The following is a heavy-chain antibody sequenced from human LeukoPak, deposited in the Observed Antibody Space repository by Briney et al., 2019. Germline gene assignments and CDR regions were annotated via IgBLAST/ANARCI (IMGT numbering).Heavy chain of an antibody. D-gene: IGHD4-11*01. V-gene: IGHV3-21*01. Sequence: GGSLRLSCAASGFTFSSYSMNWVRQAPGKGLEWVSSISSSSSYIYYADSVKGRFTISRDSAKDSLYLQMNSLRAEDTAVYYCARTIQSALDYWGQGTLVTVSS. CDR2: ISSSSSYI. CDR1: GFTFSSYS. CDR3: ARTIQSALDY. J-gene: IGHJ4*02.